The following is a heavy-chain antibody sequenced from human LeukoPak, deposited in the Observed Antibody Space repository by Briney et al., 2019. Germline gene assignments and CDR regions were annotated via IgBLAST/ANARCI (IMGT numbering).Heavy chain of an antibody. J-gene: IGHJ4*02. CDR2: TYYRSRWYN. V-gene: IGHV6-1*01. CDR1: GDSVSSNSAA. Sequence: SQTLSLTCAISGDSVSSNSAAWNWIRQSPSRGLEWLGRTYYRSRWYNDYAVSVRSRITVNPDTSKNQFSLHLNSVTPDDTAVYYCARSADGTLDYWGQGTLVTVSS. D-gene: IGHD6-13*01. CDR3: ARSADGTLDY.